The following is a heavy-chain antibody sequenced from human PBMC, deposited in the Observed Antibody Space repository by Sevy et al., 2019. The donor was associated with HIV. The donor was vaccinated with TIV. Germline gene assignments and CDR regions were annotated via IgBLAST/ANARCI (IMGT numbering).Heavy chain of an antibody. CDR1: GFSLSGSA. CDR2: IRCQDNNYAT. D-gene: IGHD6-19*01. CDR3: SRHKEPWRVLDSKDGMDV. J-gene: IGHJ6*02. V-gene: IGHV3-73*01. Sequence: GGSLRLSCAASGFSLSGSAMHWVRQASGKGLEWIGRIRCQDNNYATSYAMSVRHCFTIPRDDAKNTAYLQMDSLNTEDTAVYYCSRHKEPWRVLDSKDGMDVWGQGTTVTVSS.